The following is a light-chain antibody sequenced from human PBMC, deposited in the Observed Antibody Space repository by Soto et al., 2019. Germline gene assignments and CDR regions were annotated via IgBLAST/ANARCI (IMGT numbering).Light chain of an antibody. CDR1: QSVSTW. CDR2: DAS. Sequence: DIQMTPSPSTLSASVVDRVTIPCRASQSVSTWLAWYQQRPGKPPKLLIYDASSLQSGVPSKFSGGGSGTEFTLTISSLQPDDFATYYCQQVNVYPSTFGGGTKVDIK. V-gene: IGKV1-5*01. J-gene: IGKJ4*01. CDR3: QQVNVYPST.